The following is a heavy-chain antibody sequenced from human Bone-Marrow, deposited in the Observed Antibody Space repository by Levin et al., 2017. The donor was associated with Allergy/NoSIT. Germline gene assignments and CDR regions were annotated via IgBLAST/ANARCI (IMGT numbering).Heavy chain of an antibody. D-gene: IGHD5-12*01. J-gene: IGHJ3*02. Sequence: SETLSLTCTVSGGSISSSDYFWSWIRQPPGKGLEWIGYTYYSGSPYYNPSLKRRIGISVDTSKNQISLKLGSVTAADTAVYYCARDMTRGYEKETVDIWGQGTMVTVSS. CDR3: ARDMTRGYEKETVDI. CDR2: TYYSGSP. V-gene: IGHV4-30-4*01. CDR1: GGSISSSDYF.